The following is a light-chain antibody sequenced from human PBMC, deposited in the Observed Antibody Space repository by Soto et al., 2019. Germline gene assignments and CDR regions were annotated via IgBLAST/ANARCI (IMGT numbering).Light chain of an antibody. CDR2: DVS. CDR3: QQCYMGWT. Sequence: DIQMTQSPSTLSASVGDRVTITCRASQSISSWLAWYQQKPGKAPNLLIYDVSSLESGVSSRFSGSGSGTEFTLTISSLQPDDFATYYCQQCYMGWTFGQGTKVDIK. CDR1: QSISSW. J-gene: IGKJ1*01. V-gene: IGKV1-5*01.